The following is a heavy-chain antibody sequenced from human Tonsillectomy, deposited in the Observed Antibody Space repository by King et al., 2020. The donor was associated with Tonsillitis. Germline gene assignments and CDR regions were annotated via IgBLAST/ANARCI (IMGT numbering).Heavy chain of an antibody. J-gene: IGHJ3*02. CDR3: AKGLYYYDSSGYYVRDAFDI. CDR2: ISYDGSSK. D-gene: IGHD3-22*01. Sequence: VQLVESGGGVVQPGRSLRLSCSASGFTFNNYGMHWVCQAPGKGLDWVAGISYDGSSKYYTDSVKGRFTISRDNSKNTLYLQMNSLRAEDTAVYYCAKGLYYYDSSGYYVRDAFDIWGQGTMVTVSS. CDR1: GFTFNNYG. V-gene: IGHV3-30*18.